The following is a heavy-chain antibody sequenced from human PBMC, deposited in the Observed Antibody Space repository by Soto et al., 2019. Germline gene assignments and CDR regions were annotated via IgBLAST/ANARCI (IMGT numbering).Heavy chain of an antibody. D-gene: IGHD3-9*01. CDR2: ISAYNCNT. V-gene: IGHV1-18*04. Sequence: GASVKVSCKASGYTFTSYGISWVRQAPGQGLEWMGWISAYNCNTNYAQKLQGRVTMTTDTSTSTAYMELRSLRSDDTAVYYCARDCSLYDILTGYYYYYYGMDVWGQGTTVTVSS. CDR1: GYTFTSYG. J-gene: IGHJ6*02. CDR3: ARDCSLYDILTGYYYYYYGMDV.